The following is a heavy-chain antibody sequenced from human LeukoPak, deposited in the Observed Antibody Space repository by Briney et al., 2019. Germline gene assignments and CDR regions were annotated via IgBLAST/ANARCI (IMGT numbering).Heavy chain of an antibody. D-gene: IGHD5-24*01. CDR3: AGEMATTSLDAFDY. CDR1: RFTFTGYA. CDR2: MSSSGNSK. V-gene: IGHV3-48*03. J-gene: IGHJ4*02. Sequence: GGSLRLSCAASRFTFTGYAMSWVRQAPGKGLEWVSYMSSSGNSKHYADSVKGRFTISRDNAKNSLYLQMNSLRAEDTAVYYCAGEMATTSLDAFDYWGQGTLVTVSS.